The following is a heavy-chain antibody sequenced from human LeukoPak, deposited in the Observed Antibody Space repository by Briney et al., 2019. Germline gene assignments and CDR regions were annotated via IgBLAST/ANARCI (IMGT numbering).Heavy chain of an antibody. V-gene: IGHV4-34*01. D-gene: IGHD6-19*01. Sequence: SETLSLTCAVYGGSFSGYYWSWIRQPPGKGLEWIGEINHSGSTNYNPSLKSRVTISVDTSKNQFSLKLSSVTAADTAVYYCARGVIGGGWYNYWGQGTPVTVSS. J-gene: IGHJ4*02. CDR2: INHSGST. CDR3: ARGVIGGGWYNY. CDR1: GGSFSGYY.